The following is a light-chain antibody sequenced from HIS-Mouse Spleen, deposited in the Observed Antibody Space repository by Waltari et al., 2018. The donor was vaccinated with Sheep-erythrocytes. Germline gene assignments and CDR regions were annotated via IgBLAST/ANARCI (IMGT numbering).Light chain of an antibody. V-gene: IGLV3-1*01. CDR2: QDS. Sequence: SYELTQPPSVSVSPGQTASITCSGDQLGDKYACWYQQKPGQSPVLVIYQDSKRPSGIPEGFSGSNSGNTATLTNSGTQAMDEADYYCQAWDSSTVVFGGGTKLTVL. J-gene: IGLJ2*01. CDR3: QAWDSSTVV. CDR1: QLGDKY.